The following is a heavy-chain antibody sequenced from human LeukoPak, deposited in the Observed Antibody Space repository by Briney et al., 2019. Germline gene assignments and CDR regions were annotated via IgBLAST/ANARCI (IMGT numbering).Heavy chain of an antibody. V-gene: IGHV4-30-4*01. D-gene: IGHD3-9*01. CDR2: IYSSGSA. CDR1: GVSISSDNYY. J-gene: IGHJ4*02. Sequence: PSETLSLTCTVSGVSISSDNYYWNWIRQPPGKGLEWIGFIYSSGSAYYNPSLKSRVIISIDTSKNQFSLKVNSVTAADTAIYYCARGKSYDILTGLDYWGQGTLVTVSS. CDR3: ARGKSYDILTGLDY.